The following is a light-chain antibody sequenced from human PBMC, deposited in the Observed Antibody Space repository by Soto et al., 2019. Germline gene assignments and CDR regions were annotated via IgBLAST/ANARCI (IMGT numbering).Light chain of an antibody. CDR2: LNSDGSH. Sequence: QLVLTQPPSASASLGASVKLTCTLSSGHNSYAIAWHQQQPEKGPRYLMKLNSDGSHSKGDGIPDRFSGSSSGAERYLTISSLQSQDEAAYYCQTWSTDIRVFGGGPKLTVL. V-gene: IGLV4-69*01. CDR1: SGHNSYA. CDR3: QTWSTDIRV. J-gene: IGLJ3*02.